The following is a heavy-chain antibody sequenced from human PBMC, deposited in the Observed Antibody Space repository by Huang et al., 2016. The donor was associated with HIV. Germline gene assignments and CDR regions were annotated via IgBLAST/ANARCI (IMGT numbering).Heavy chain of an antibody. CDR3: ARGAKWGLSWYFEP. CDR2: VFHSGSP. J-gene: IGHJ2*01. Sequence: PGLVKPSETLSLTCSVSGGALSSDYWGWIRQSPGKGLEWIGSVFHSGSPNYNPSLKSRGVISIDISKFPFPLQSGPAAPADSAEYYCARGAKWGLSWYFEPWGRGTLVSVSS. CDR1: GGALSSDY. D-gene: IGHD7-27*01. V-gene: IGHV4-59*01.